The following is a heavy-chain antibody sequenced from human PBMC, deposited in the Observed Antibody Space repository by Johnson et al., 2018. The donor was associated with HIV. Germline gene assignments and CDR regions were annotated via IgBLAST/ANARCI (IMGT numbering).Heavy chain of an antibody. CDR2: IGTAGDT. V-gene: IGHV3-13*01. CDR3: ARVHIAGRWSDAFEI. CDR1: GFTFSSYD. D-gene: IGHD6-13*01. J-gene: IGHJ3*02. Sequence: VQLVESGGGLVQPGGSLRLSCAAPGFTFSSYDMHWVRQATGKGLEWVSAIGTAGDTYYPGSVKGRFTISRDNSRKTLYLQMNSLRVEDTAVYYCARVHIAGRWSDAFEIWGQGTMVTVSS.